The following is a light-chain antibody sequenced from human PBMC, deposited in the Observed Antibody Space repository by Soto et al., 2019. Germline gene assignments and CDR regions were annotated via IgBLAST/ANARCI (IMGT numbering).Light chain of an antibody. CDR2: AAS. V-gene: IGKV3-15*01. CDR3: QQYNNWPPERT. J-gene: IGKJ1*01. CDR1: QSVASN. Sequence: EMAVTQSPATLSVSPGERATLSCRAIQSVASNLAWYQQKPGQTPRLLIYAASTRATGIPARFSGSGSGTDFNLTITSLQSEDFAVYYCQQYNNWPPERTFGQGTKVDIK.